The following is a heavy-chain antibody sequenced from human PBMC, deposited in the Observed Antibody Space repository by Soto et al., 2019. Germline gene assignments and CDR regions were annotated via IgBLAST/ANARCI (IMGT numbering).Heavy chain of an antibody. CDR3: ARYSVTIFGVVTHDAFDI. CDR2: ISAYNGNT. D-gene: IGHD3-3*01. CDR1: GYTFTSYG. Sequence: ASVKVSCKASGYTFTSYGISWVRQAPGQGLEWMGWISAYNGNTNYAQKLQGRVTMTTDTSTSTAYMELRSLRSDDTAVYYCARYSVTIFGVVTHDAFDIWGQGTMVTVSS. V-gene: IGHV1-18*01. J-gene: IGHJ3*02.